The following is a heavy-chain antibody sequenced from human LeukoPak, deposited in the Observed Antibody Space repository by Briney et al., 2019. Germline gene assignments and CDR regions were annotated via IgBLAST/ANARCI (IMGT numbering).Heavy chain of an antibody. J-gene: IGHJ4*02. CDR2: ISGSGGTT. Sequence: GGSLRLSCAASGFTFSSHTMNWVRQAPGKGLGCVSSISGSGGTTYYADSLKGRFTISRDNSKNTLYLQINSLRAEDTAVYYCAKGYNWGQGTLVTVSS. V-gene: IGHV3-23*01. CDR3: AKGYN. CDR1: GFTFSSHT. D-gene: IGHD1-14*01.